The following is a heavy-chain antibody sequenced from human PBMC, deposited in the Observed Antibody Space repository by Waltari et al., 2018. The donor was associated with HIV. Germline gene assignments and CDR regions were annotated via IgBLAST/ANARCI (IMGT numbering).Heavy chain of an antibody. D-gene: IGHD3-10*01. CDR2: ISSSGSTI. Sequence: EVQVVESGGGLVQPGGSLRLSCAASGFTFSSYEMNWVRQAPGKGLEWVLYISSSGSTIYFADSVKGRFTMSRDNAKNSLYLRMNSLRAEDTAVYYCARAFMIRGTGAFDIWGQGTMVTVSS. V-gene: IGHV3-48*03. CDR1: GFTFSSYE. J-gene: IGHJ3*02. CDR3: ARAFMIRGTGAFDI.